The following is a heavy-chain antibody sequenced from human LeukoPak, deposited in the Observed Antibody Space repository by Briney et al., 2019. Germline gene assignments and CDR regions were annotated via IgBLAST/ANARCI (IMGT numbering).Heavy chain of an antibody. J-gene: IGHJ4*02. CDR1: GGSINSGSYY. CDR3: ARPIGGGGDC. V-gene: IGHV4-39*07. D-gene: IGHD2-15*01. CDR2: IYHSGST. Sequence: PSETLSLTCTVSGGSINSGSYYWSWIRQPAGKGLEWIGSIYHSGSTYYNPSLKSRVTISVDTSKNQFSLKLSSVTAADTAVYYCARPIGGGGDCYGQGTLVTVSS.